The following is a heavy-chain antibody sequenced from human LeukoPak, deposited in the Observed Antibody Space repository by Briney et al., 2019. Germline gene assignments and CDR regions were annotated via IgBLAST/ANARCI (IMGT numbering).Heavy chain of an antibody. J-gene: IGHJ4*02. CDR1: GFTFSSYA. Sequence: GGSLRLSCTASGFTFSSYAMIWVRQAPGKGLEWVSAISGSGGSTYYADSVKGRFTISRDNAKNSLYLQMNSLRAEDTAVYYCARSLVVLTPTFDHWGQGALVTVSS. V-gene: IGHV3-23*01. D-gene: IGHD3-22*01. CDR2: ISGSGGST. CDR3: ARSLVVLTPTFDH.